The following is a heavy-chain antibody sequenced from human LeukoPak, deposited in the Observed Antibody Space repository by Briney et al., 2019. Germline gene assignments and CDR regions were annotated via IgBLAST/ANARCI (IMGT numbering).Heavy chain of an antibody. CDR2: IYYSGST. Sequence: SQTLSLTCTVSGGSISSGGYYWSWIRQHPGTGLEWIGYIYYSGSTNYNPSLKSRVTISVDTSKNQFSLKLSSVTAADTAVYYCARGLNSSGSQSFDYWGQGTLVTVSS. D-gene: IGHD3-22*01. CDR3: ARGLNSSGSQSFDY. J-gene: IGHJ4*02. CDR1: GGSISSGGYY. V-gene: IGHV4-31*03.